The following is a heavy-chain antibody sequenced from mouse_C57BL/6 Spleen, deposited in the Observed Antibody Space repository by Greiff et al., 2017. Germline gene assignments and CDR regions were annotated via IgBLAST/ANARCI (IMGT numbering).Heavy chain of an antibody. V-gene: IGHV1-55*01. J-gene: IGHJ1*03. CDR3: ARTSDYYGSTHWYFDV. Sequence: QVQLKQPGAELVKPGASVKMSCKASGYTFTSYWITWVKQRPGQGLEWIGDIYPGSGSTNYNEKFKSKATLTVDTSSSTAYMQLSSLTSEDSAVYYCARTSDYYGSTHWYFDVWGTGTTVTVSS. CDR1: GYTFTSYW. CDR2: IYPGSGST. D-gene: IGHD1-1*01.